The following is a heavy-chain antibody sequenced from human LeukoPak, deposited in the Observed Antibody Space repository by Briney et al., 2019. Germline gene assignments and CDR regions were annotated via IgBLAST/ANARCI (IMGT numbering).Heavy chain of an antibody. D-gene: IGHD5-24*01. V-gene: IGHV4-59*08. CDR2: IYYSGST. CDR1: GGSISNYY. J-gene: IGHJ4*02. CDR3: ARGVDGYVFDF. Sequence: SETLSLTCTVSGGSISNYYWSWIRQPPGKGLEWIGYIYYSGSTNYNPSLKSRVTISVDTSKNQFSLKLNSVTAADTAVYYCARGVDGYVFDFWGQGTLVTVSS.